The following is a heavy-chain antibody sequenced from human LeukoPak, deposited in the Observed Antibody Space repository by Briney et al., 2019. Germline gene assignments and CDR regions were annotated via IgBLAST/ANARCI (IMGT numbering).Heavy chain of an antibody. CDR1: GFTFSSYA. J-gene: IGHJ5*02. D-gene: IGHD3-10*01. CDR3: AKDEDYYGSGSYYTYNWFDP. V-gene: IGHV3-23*01. CDR2: ISGSGGST. Sequence: GGSLRLSCAASGFTFSSYAMSWVRQAPGKGLEWVSAISGSGGSTYYAVSVKGRFTISRDNSKNTLYLQMNSLRAEDTAVYYCAKDEDYYGSGSYYTYNWFDPWGQGTLVTVSS.